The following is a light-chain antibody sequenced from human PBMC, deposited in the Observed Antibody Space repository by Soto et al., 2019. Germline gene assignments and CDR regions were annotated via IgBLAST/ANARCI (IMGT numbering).Light chain of an antibody. Sequence: QSVLTQPASVSGSPGQSITISCTGTSSDVGAYNYVSWFQQYPGKAPKLMIYDVSNRPSGVSNRFSGSKSGITASLTISGLQAEDEADYYCCSYTSRSTYVFGTGTKVTVL. V-gene: IGLV2-14*01. J-gene: IGLJ1*01. CDR2: DVS. CDR1: SSDVGAYNY. CDR3: CSYTSRSTYV.